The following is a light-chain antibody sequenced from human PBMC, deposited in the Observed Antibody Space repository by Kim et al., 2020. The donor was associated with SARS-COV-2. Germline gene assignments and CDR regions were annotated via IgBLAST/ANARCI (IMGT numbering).Light chain of an antibody. V-gene: IGLV3-21*04. CDR2: YDS. Sequence: PGKTAKITCGGSNIGTKSGQWYQQKPGQAPVLVIYYDSDRPSGIPERFSGSNSEDTATLTISWVEAGDEADYFCQVWDSSSHHWVFGGGTQLTVL. J-gene: IGLJ3*02. CDR1: NIGTKS. CDR3: QVWDSSSHHWV.